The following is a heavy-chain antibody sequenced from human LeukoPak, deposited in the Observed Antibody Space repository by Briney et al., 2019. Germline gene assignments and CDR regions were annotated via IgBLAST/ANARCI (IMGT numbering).Heavy chain of an antibody. CDR1: GFTFSSYA. J-gene: IGHJ4*02. D-gene: IGHD3-16*02. V-gene: IGHV3-23*01. Sequence: PGGSLRLSCAASGFTFSSYAMSWVRQAPGKGLEWVSAISGSGGSTYYADSVKGRFTISRDNSKNTLYLQMNSLRAEDTAVSYCAKTTVYDYVLGSYRYPTAGFDYWGQGTPLTVSS. CDR3: AKTTVYDYVLGSYRYPTAGFDY. CDR2: ISGSGGST.